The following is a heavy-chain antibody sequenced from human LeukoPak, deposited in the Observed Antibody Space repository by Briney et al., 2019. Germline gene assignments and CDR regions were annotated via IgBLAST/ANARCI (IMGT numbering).Heavy chain of an antibody. V-gene: IGHV3-15*01. CDR3: ATQQLVLVY. CDR1: GFTFSNAW. J-gene: IGHJ4*02. CDR2: IKSKTDGGTT. Sequence: GGSLRLSCAASGFTFSNAWMSWVRQAPGKGLERIGHIKSKTDGGTTDYAAPVKGRFTIPRDDSKNTLSLQMNSLRTEDTAVYYCATQQLVLVYWGQGTLVTVSS. D-gene: IGHD6-6*01.